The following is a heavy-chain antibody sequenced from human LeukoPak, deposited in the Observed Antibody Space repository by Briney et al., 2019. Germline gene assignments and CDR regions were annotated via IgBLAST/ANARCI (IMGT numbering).Heavy chain of an antibody. J-gene: IGHJ4*02. CDR2: ISSSSSYI. CDR1: GFTFSSYS. CDR3: AKMNVLTGYYTPNFDF. D-gene: IGHD3-9*01. V-gene: IGHV3-21*04. Sequence: GGSLRLSCAASGFTFSSYSMNWVRQAPGKGLQWVSSISSSSSYIYYADSVKGRFTISRDNAKNSLYLQMSSLSAEDTAVYYCAKMNVLTGYYTPNFDFWGQGTLVTVSS.